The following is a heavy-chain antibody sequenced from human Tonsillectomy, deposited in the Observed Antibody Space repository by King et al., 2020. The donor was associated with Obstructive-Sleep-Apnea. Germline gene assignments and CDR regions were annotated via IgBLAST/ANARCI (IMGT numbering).Heavy chain of an antibody. CDR3: ARSGRSSSGLFDY. CDR1: GGSISPYY. D-gene: IGHD3-10*01. Sequence: QLQESGPGLVKSSETLSFTCAVSGGSISPYYWSWIRQSPGKGLEWIGYISYSGSTNYNSSLKSRVTISIDRSKNQFSLKLSSVTVADTAVYYCARSGRSSSGLFDYWGQGILGTVSS. CDR2: ISYSGST. J-gene: IGHJ4*02. V-gene: IGHV4-59*01.